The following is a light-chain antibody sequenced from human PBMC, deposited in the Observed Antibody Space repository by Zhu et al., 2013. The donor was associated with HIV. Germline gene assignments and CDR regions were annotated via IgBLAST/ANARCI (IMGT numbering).Light chain of an antibody. CDR3: QQYSSSPT. J-gene: IGKJ1*01. CDR1: QSVNSY. V-gene: IGKV3-11*01. CDR2: DAS. Sequence: EIVLTQSPATLSFSPGERATLSCRASQSVNSYLAWYQQKPGQPPRLLIYDASNRATGIPARFSGSGSGTDFTLTISSLEPEDFAVYYCQQYSSSPTFGQGTKVEIK.